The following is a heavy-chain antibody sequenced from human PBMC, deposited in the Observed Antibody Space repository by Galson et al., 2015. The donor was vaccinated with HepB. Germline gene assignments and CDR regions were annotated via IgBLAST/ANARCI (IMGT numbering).Heavy chain of an antibody. D-gene: IGHD3-10*01. CDR2: IDWDDDK. J-gene: IGHJ5*02. CDR1: GFSLSTSGMC. CDR3: ARTLNSGGAGWFDP. V-gene: IGHV2-70*11. Sequence: PALVKPTQTLTLTCTFSGFSLSTSGMCVSWIRQPPGKALEWLARIDWDDDKYYSTSLKTRLTISKDTSKNQVVLTMTNMDPVDTATYYCARTLNSGGAGWFDPWGQGTLVTVSS.